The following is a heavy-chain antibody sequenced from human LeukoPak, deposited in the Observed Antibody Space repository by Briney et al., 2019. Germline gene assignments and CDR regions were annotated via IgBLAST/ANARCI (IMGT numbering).Heavy chain of an antibody. CDR2: IYYSGST. V-gene: IGHV4-59*01. CDR1: GGSISSYN. D-gene: IGHD2-2*01. CDR3: ARDGGYCSSTSCPNYYYYGMDV. J-gene: IGHJ6*04. Sequence: SETLSLTCTVSGGSISSYNWSWIRQPPGKGLEWIGYIYYSGSTNYNPSLKSRVTISVDTSKNQFSLKLSSVTAADTAVYYCARDGGYCSSTSCPNYYYYGMDVWGKGTTVTVSS.